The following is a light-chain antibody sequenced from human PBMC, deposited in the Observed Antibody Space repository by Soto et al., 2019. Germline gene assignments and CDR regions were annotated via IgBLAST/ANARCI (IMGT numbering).Light chain of an antibody. V-gene: IGKV3-20*01. CDR2: GVY. J-gene: IGKJ1*01. Sequence: IVLTQSPGTLSLSPGERATLSCRASQTGSNSYLAWYQHKSGQAPRLLIYGVYTRASVIPDRFSGSGSGTEFTLTITRPEPEDSAVYFCQHYGYSQWTFGQGTKVDIK. CDR1: QTGSNSY. CDR3: QHYGYSQWT.